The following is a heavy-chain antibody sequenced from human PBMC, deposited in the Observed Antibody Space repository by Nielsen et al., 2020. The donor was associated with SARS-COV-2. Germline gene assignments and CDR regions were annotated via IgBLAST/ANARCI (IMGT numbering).Heavy chain of an antibody. V-gene: IGHV3-21*01. Sequence: GESLKISCAASGFTFSSYSMNWVRQAPGKGLEWVSSISSSSSYIYYADSVKGRFTISRDNAKNSLYLQMNSLRAEDTAVYYCAIIWSGYTDAFDIWGKGTMVTVSS. CDR3: AIIWSGYTDAFDI. J-gene: IGHJ3*02. CDR2: ISSSSSYI. CDR1: GFTFSSYS. D-gene: IGHD3-3*01.